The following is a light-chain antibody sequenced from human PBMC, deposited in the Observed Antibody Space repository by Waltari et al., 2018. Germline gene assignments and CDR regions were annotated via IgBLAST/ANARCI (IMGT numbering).Light chain of an antibody. Sequence: CRSSQGVSRPLAWYQQKPGQAPRLLIYDASTRATGIPDRFSGSGSGTDFSLTISRLEPEDFAVYYCQKYVRLPATFGQGTKVEIK. CDR3: QKYVRLPAT. CDR1: QGVSRP. J-gene: IGKJ1*01. V-gene: IGKV3-20*01. CDR2: DAS.